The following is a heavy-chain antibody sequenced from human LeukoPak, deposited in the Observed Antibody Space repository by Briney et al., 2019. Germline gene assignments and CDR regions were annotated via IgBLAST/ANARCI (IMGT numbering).Heavy chain of an antibody. D-gene: IGHD3-22*01. Sequence: GGSLRLSCAASGFTFDDYAMHWVRQAPGKGLEWVSGISWNSGSIGYADSVKGRFTISRDNSKNTLYLQMNSLRAEDTAVYYCAKLLYYYDSSQPYWGQGTLVTVSS. CDR2: ISWNSGSI. CDR3: AKLLYYYDSSQPY. J-gene: IGHJ4*02. CDR1: GFTFDDYA. V-gene: IGHV3-9*01.